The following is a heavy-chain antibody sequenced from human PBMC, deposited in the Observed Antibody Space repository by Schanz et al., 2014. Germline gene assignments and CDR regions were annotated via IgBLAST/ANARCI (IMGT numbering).Heavy chain of an antibody. CDR3: STDLTAVDYDAIGL. Sequence: EVQLLESGGGFVQPGGSLRLSCVASGVTFSSYAMSWVRQASGKGLEWVSAISGSGASTYYADSVKGRFTISRDNSKNTRYLQMNSLRAEDTAVYYCSTDLTAVDYDAIGLWGQGTMVTVSS. D-gene: IGHD4-17*01. CDR2: ISGSGAST. V-gene: IGHV3-23*01. J-gene: IGHJ3*01. CDR1: GVTFSSYA.